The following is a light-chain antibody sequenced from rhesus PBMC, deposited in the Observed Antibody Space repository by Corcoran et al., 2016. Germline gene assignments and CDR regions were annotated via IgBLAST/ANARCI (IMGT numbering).Light chain of an antibody. V-gene: IGKV3-42*01. CDR2: RTS. J-gene: IGKJ1*01. CDR1: SSVSTS. Sequence: EIVLTQSPTSMAVSQGERVTISCAASSSVSTSYLHWYQQKPGFPPRLLVYRTSSLASGVPARVSCSGSWTAYTLTISSMEAEDAANYYCQQGNSIPWTFGQGTKVEIK. CDR3: QQGNSIPWT.